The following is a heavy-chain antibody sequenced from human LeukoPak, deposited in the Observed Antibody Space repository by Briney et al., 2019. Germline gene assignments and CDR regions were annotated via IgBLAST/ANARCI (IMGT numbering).Heavy chain of an antibody. D-gene: IGHD6-6*01. CDR2: LKQDGSEK. V-gene: IGHV3-7*01. Sequence: GGSLRLSCAASGFTFSNYWMSWVRQAPGKGLEWVANLKQDGSEKYYVDSVKGRFTISRDNAKNSLYLQMDSLRVEDTAVYYCARDYSSSSGLDYWGQGSLVTVSA. J-gene: IGHJ4*02. CDR3: ARDYSSSSGLDY. CDR1: GFTFSNYW.